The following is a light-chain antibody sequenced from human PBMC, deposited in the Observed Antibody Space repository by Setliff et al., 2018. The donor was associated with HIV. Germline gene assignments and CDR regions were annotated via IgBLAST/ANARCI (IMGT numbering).Light chain of an antibody. J-gene: IGLJ1*01. V-gene: IGLV2-11*01. CDR3: CSYAGSYTFYV. Sequence: QSALTQPRSVSGSPGQSVTISCTGTSSDVGGYNYVSWYQQHPGKAPKLVIYDVSERPSGVPDRFSGSKSANTASLTISGLQAEDEADYYCCSYAGSYTFYVFGTGTKGTVL. CDR2: DVS. CDR1: SSDVGGYNY.